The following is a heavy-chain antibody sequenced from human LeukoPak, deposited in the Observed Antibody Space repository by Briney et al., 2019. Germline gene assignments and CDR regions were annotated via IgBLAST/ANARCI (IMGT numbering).Heavy chain of an antibody. V-gene: IGHV3-21*04. J-gene: IGHJ4*02. Sequence: GGSLRLSCATSGFTFNAYSMNWVRQAPGKGLEWVSSISGSSIYINYADSVKGGFTISRDNSKNTLYLQMNSLRAEDTAVYYCAKGTFEFGYYYDSSGYYYLGDWGQGTLVTVSS. CDR1: GFTFNAYS. CDR3: AKGTFEFGYYYDSSGYYYLGD. D-gene: IGHD3-22*01. CDR2: ISGSSIYI.